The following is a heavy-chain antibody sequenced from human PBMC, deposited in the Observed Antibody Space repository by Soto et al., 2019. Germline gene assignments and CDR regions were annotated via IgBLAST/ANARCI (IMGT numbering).Heavy chain of an antibody. J-gene: IGHJ2*01. Sequence: QEQLQQSGPGLVMPSQTRSLTCAISGDSVSKNSATWNWIRQSPARDLEWLGRTYYRSKWYNDYAVSVKSRITINPDTSKNQFSLQLNSVTPEDTAVYYCARGSLRGGNWYFDLWGRGTLVTVSS. CDR3: ARGSLRGGNWYFDL. V-gene: IGHV6-1*01. CDR2: TYYRSKWYN. D-gene: IGHD3-16*01. CDR1: GDSVSKNSAT.